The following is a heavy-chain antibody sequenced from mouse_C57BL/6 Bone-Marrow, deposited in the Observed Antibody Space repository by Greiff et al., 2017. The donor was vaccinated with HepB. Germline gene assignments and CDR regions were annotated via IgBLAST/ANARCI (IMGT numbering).Heavy chain of an antibody. CDR3: ARGYYYGSSLFAY. V-gene: IGHV5-4*03. Sequence: EVKVVESGGGLVKPGGSLKLSCAASGFTFSSYAMSWVRQTPEKRLEWVATIIDGGSYTYYPDNVKGRFTISRDNAKNNLYLQMSHLKSEDTAMYYCARGYYYGSSLFAYWGQGTLVTVSA. CDR1: GFTFSSYA. CDR2: IIDGGSYT. J-gene: IGHJ3*01. D-gene: IGHD1-1*01.